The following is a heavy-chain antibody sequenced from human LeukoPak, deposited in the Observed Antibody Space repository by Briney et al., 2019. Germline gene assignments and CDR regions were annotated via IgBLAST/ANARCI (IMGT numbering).Heavy chain of an antibody. D-gene: IGHD2-15*01. CDR3: ARQLLPAGFDY. CDR1: GGFISSSSHY. V-gene: IGHV4-39*01. J-gene: IGHJ4*02. CDR2: IYYSGST. Sequence: PSETLSLTCTVSGGFISSSSHYWGWIRQPPGKGLEWIGSIYYSGSTYYNPSLKSRVTISVDTSKNQFSLKLSSVTAADTAVYYCARQLLPAGFDYWGQGTLVTVSS.